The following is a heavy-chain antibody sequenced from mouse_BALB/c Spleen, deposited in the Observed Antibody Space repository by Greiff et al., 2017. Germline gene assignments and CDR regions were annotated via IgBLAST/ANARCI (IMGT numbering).Heavy chain of an antibody. Sequence: QVQLQQSGPELVKPGASVRISCKASGYTFTSYYIHWVKQRPGQGLEWIGWIYPGNVNTKYNEKFKGKATLTADKSSSTAYMQLSSLTSEDSAVYFCARWDSITTVVAPYAMDYWGQGTSVTVSS. D-gene: IGHD1-1*01. J-gene: IGHJ4*01. CDR3: ARWDSITTVVAPYAMDY. CDR1: GYTFTSYY. V-gene: IGHV1S56*01. CDR2: IYPGNVNT.